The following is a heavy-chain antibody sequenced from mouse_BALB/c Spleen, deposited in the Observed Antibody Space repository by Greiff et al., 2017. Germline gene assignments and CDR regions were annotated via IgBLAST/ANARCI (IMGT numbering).Heavy chain of an antibody. CDR2: ISDGGSYT. Sequence: EVKLEESGGGLVKPGGSLKLSCAASGFTFSDYYMYWVRQTPEKRLEWVATISDGGSYTYYPDSVKGRFTISRDNAKNNLYLQMSSLKSEDTAMYYCARDAYYYGSSYRYFDVWGAGTTVTVSS. D-gene: IGHD1-1*01. J-gene: IGHJ1*01. CDR1: GFTFSDYY. CDR3: ARDAYYYGSSYRYFDV. V-gene: IGHV5-4*02.